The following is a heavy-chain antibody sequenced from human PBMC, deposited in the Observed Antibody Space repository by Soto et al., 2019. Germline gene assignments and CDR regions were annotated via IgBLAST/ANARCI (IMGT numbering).Heavy chain of an antibody. Sequence: SLRLSCAASGFPFDDYGMSWVRQAPGKGLEWVSGINWNGGSTGYADSVKGRFTISRDNAKNSLYLQMNSLRAEDTALYYCARVDTAMETFDYWGQGTLVTVSS. V-gene: IGHV3-20*04. CDR3: ARVDTAMETFDY. CDR2: INWNGGST. J-gene: IGHJ4*02. D-gene: IGHD5-18*01. CDR1: GFPFDDYG.